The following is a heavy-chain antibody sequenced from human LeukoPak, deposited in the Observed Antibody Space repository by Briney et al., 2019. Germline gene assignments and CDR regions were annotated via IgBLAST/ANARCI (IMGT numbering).Heavy chain of an antibody. CDR3: ADRGRSSSGYYFDY. V-gene: IGHV3-23*01. Sequence: GGSLRLSCAASGFTFSSYAMSWVRQAPGKGLEWVSAISGSGGSTYYADSVKGRFTISRDNSKNTLYLQLNSLRAEDTAVYYCADRGRSSSGYYFDYWGQGTLVTVSS. D-gene: IGHD6-13*01. CDR2: ISGSGGST. J-gene: IGHJ4*02. CDR1: GFTFSSYA.